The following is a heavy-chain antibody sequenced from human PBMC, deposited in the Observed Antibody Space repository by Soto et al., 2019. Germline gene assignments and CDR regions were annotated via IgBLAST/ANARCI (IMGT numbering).Heavy chain of an antibody. D-gene: IGHD1-26*01. J-gene: IGHJ3*02. V-gene: IGHV1-69*12. CDR2: LIPIFGTS. CDR3: ASRVGASLGGAFEI. Sequence: QVQLVQSGAEVKKPGSSVKVSCKASGGTFNIYAISWVRQAPGQGLEWMGGLIPIFGTSYYAQKFQGRVTITADESTSTAYMDLSSLISEDTAVYYCASRVGASLGGAFEIWGQGTLVTVSS. CDR1: GGTFNIYA.